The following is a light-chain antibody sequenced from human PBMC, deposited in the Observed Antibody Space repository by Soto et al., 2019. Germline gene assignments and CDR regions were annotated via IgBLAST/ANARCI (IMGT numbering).Light chain of an antibody. V-gene: IGKV3-15*01. CDR3: QQHNTWPPT. CDR2: GAS. CDR1: QSISIN. J-gene: IGKJ1*01. Sequence: EIVMTQSPATLSVSPGERVTLSCRASQSISINLAWYQRKPGQSPRLLFSGASTRATGVPVRFSGSGSGTEFTLSISSLQSEDFAVYYCQQHNTWPPTFGQGTKVDIK.